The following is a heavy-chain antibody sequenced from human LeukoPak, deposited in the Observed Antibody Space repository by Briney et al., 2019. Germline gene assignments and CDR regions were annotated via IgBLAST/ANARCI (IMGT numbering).Heavy chain of an antibody. J-gene: IGHJ4*02. CDR2: IYYTGST. CDR3: ARSYSSARSDY. Sequence: SETLSLTCTVSGGSISGYYWSWLRQPPGKGLEWIGYIYYTGSTNYNPSLKSRVTISVDTSKNQFSLKLNSVTAADTAVYFCARSYSSARSDYWGQGTLVTVSS. V-gene: IGHV4-59*01. CDR1: GGSISGYY. D-gene: IGHD6-19*01.